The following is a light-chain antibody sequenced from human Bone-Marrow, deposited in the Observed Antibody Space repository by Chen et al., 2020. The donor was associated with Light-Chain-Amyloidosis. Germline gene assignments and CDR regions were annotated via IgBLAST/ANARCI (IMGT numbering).Light chain of an antibody. CDR3: QVWDRSSDRPV. Sequence: SYVLTQPSAVSVAPGQTATIASGGNNIGSTSVHWYQQTPGQAPLLVVYDDSDRPSGIPERLSGSNSGNTATLTISRVEAGDEADYDCQVWDRSSDRPVLGGGTKLTVL. J-gene: IGLJ3*02. CDR1: NIGSTS. CDR2: DDS. V-gene: IGLV3-21*02.